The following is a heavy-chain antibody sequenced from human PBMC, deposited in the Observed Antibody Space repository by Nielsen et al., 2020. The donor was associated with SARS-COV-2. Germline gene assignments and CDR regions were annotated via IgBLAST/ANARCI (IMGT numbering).Heavy chain of an antibody. CDR2: ISSSGSTI. CDR3: ARVGYGDPRYYYYYGMDV. J-gene: IGHJ6*02. Sequence: GESLKISCAASGFTFSSYEMNWVRQAPGKGLEWVSYISSSGSTIYYADSVKGRFTISRDNAKNSLYLQMNSLRAEDTAVYYCARVGYGDPRYYYYYGMDVWGQGTTVAVSS. CDR1: GFTFSSYE. V-gene: IGHV3-48*03. D-gene: IGHD4-17*01.